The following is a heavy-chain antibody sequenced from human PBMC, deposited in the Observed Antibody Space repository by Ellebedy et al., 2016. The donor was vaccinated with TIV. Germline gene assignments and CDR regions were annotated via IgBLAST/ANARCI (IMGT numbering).Heavy chain of an antibody. V-gene: IGHV1-2*02. CDR3: ARVIAVAYNWLDP. Sequence: AASVKVSCKASGYTFTGYYMHWVRQAPGQGLEWMGWINPNNGGTKYARKFQGRVTMTRDTSISTAYMELSRLTSDDTAVYYCARVIAVAYNWLDPWGQGTLVTVSS. J-gene: IGHJ5*02. CDR1: GYTFTGYY. D-gene: IGHD6-19*01. CDR2: INPNNGGT.